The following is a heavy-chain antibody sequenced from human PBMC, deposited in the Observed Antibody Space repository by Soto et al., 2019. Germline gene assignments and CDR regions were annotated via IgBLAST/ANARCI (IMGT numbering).Heavy chain of an antibody. CDR3: ARSHARVSWSGLNWFDT. D-gene: IGHD3-3*01. CDR2: INHSGST. J-gene: IGHJ5*02. V-gene: IGHV4-34*01. CDR1: GGSFSGYY. Sequence: PSETLSLTCAVYGGSFSGYYWSWIRQPPGKGLEWIGEINHSGSTNYNPSLKSRVTISVDTSKNQFSLKLSSVTAADTAVYYCARSHARVSWSGLNWFDTWGQGTLVNVS.